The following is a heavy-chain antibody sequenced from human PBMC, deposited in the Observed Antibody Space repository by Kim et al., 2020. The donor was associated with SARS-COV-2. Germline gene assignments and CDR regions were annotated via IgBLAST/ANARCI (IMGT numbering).Heavy chain of an antibody. CDR1: GFTFSSYG. Sequence: GGSLRLSCAASGFTFSSYGMHWVRQAPGKGLEWVAVISYDGSNKYYADSVKGRFTISRDNSKNTLYLQMNSLRAEDTAVYYCAKDRITIFGVDIVPDVDYWGQGTLVTVSS. CDR3: AKDRITIFGVDIVPDVDY. D-gene: IGHD3-3*01. J-gene: IGHJ4*02. V-gene: IGHV3-30*18. CDR2: ISYDGSNK.